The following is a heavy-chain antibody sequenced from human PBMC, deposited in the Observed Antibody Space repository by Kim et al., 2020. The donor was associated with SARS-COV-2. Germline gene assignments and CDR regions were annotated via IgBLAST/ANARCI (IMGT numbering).Heavy chain of an antibody. Sequence: GGSLRLSCAASGFTVSSNYMSWVRQAPGKGLEWVSVIYSGGSTYYADSVKGRFTISRDNSKNTLYLQMNSLRAEDTAVYYCARDRSATYYDRNRLGLWFDPWGQGTLVTVSS. D-gene: IGHD3-3*01. CDR3: ARDRSATYYDRNRLGLWFDP. V-gene: IGHV3-53*01. CDR2: IYSGGST. J-gene: IGHJ5*02. CDR1: GFTVSSNY.